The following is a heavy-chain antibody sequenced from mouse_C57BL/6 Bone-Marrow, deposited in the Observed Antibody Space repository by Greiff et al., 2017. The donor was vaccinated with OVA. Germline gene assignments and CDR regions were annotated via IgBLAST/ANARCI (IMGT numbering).Heavy chain of an antibody. CDR1: GYTFTDYN. V-gene: IGHV1-22*01. CDR3: ASNLLLRFLMDY. CDR2: INPNNGGT. J-gene: IGHJ4*01. D-gene: IGHD1-1*01. Sequence: DVQLQESGPELVKPGASVKMSCKASGYTFTDYNMHWVKQSHGKSLEWIGYINPNNGGTSYNQKFKGKATLTVNKSSSTAYMELRSLTSEDSAVYYCASNLLLRFLMDYWGQGTSVTVSS.